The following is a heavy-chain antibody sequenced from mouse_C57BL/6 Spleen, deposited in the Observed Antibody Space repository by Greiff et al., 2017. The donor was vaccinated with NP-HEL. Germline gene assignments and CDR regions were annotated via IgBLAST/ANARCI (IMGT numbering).Heavy chain of an antibody. Sequence: QVQLKQSGPELVKPGASVKISCKASGYAFSSSWMNWVKQRPGKGLEWIGRIYPGDGDTNYNGKFKGKATLTADKSSSTAYMQLSSLTSEDSAVYFCAREGYSNYGYYAMDYWGQGTSVTVSS. CDR2: IYPGDGDT. D-gene: IGHD2-5*01. J-gene: IGHJ4*01. CDR1: GYAFSSSW. V-gene: IGHV1-82*01. CDR3: AREGYSNYGYYAMDY.